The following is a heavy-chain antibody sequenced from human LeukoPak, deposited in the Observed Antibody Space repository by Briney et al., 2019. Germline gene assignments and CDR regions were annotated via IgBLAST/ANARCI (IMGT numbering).Heavy chain of an antibody. CDR1: GGSISSGSYY. CDR3: ARVVGGWAYGAFDI. D-gene: IGHD6-19*01. J-gene: IGHJ3*02. CDR2: IYTSGST. V-gene: IGHV4-61*02. Sequence: SETLSLTCTVSGGSISSGSYYWSWIRQPAGKGLEWIGRIYTSGSTNYNPSLKSRVTISVDTSKNQFSLKLSSVTAADTAVYYCARVVGGWAYGAFDIWGQGTMVTVSS.